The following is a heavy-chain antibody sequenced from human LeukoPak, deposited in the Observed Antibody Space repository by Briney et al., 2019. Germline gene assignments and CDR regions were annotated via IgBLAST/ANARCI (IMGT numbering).Heavy chain of an antibody. CDR1: GYTFTNYW. CDR2: MYPGDSVT. V-gene: IGHV5-51*01. J-gene: IGHJ3*02. Sequence: GESLKISCQGSGYTFTNYWIGWVRQMPGRGLEWMGIMYPGDSVTRYSPSFQGQVTISADKSISTAYLQWSSLKASDTAMYYCARQRSTAYYDSSGLPYDAFDIWGQGTMVTVSS. CDR3: ARQRSTAYYDSSGLPYDAFDI. D-gene: IGHD3-22*01.